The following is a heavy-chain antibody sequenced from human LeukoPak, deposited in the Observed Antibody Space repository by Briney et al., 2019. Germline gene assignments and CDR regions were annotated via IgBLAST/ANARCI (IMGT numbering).Heavy chain of an antibody. J-gene: IGHJ5*02. V-gene: IGHV4-39*07. Sequence: SETLSLTCTVSGGSISSSSYYWGWIRQPPGKGLEWIGSIYYSGSTYYNPSLKSRVTISVDTSKNQFSLKLSSVTAADTAVYYCARGSGVPSWFDPWGQGTLVTVSS. CDR2: IYYSGST. CDR3: ARGSGVPSWFDP. CDR1: GGSISSSSYY. D-gene: IGHD5-12*01.